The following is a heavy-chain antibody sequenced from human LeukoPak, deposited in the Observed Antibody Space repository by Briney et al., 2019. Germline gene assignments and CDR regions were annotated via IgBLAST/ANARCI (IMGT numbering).Heavy chain of an antibody. D-gene: IGHD5-12*01. CDR2: IYYSGST. CDR3: ARDVLRGGAFDI. CDR1: GGSISSSSYY. Sequence: SETLSLTCTVSGGSISSSSYYWGWLRQPPGKGLEWIGSIYYSGSTYYNPSLKSRVTISVDTSKNQFSLKLSSVTAADTAVYYCARDVLRGGAFDIWGQGTMVTVSS. V-gene: IGHV4-39*02. J-gene: IGHJ3*02.